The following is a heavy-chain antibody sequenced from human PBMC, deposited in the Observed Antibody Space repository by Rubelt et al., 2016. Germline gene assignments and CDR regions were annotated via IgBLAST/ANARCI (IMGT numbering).Heavy chain of an antibody. CDR1: RSYS. V-gene: IGHV3-21*01. CDR2: ISSSSSYI. J-gene: IGHJ6*03. CDR3: ARIQTASTWIQLWDVQSYMDV. Sequence: RSYSMNWVRQAPGKGLEWVSSISSSSSYIYYADSVKGRLTISRDNAKNSLYLQMNSLRAEDTAVYYCARIQTASTWIQLWDVQSYMDVWGKGTTVTVSS. D-gene: IGHD5-18*01.